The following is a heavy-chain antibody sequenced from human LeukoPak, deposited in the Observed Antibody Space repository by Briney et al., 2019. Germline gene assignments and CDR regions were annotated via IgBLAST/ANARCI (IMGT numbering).Heavy chain of an antibody. V-gene: IGHV4-39*01. CDR2: IFYSGYT. CDR3: ARHFAGHTRIFDY. J-gene: IGHJ4*02. CDR1: GGSIRTTISY. Sequence: SETLSLTCTVSGGSIRTTISYWGWIRQPPGKGLEWIGSIFYSGYTYTNSSLETRVTMSVDTSKNQFSLKLNSVTPAHTPIYSCARHFAGHTRIFDYWGQGTLVTVSS.